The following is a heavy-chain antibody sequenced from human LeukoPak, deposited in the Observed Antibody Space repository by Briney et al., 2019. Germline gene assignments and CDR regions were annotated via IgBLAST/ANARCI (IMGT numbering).Heavy chain of an antibody. CDR1: GGSISSYY. D-gene: IGHD4-11*01. J-gene: IGHJ5*02. CDR2: IYTSGST. Sequence: PSETLSLTCTVSGGSISSYYWSWIRQPAGKGLEWIGRIYTSGSTNYNPSLKSRVTMSVDTSKNQFSPKLSSVTAADTAVYYCARGDDPAVTTNNWFDPWGQGTLVTVSS. CDR3: ARGDDPAVTTNNWFDP. V-gene: IGHV4-4*07.